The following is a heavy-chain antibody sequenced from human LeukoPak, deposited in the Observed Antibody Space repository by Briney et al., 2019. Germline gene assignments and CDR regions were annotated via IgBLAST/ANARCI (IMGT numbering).Heavy chain of an antibody. J-gene: IGHJ4*02. CDR1: GFTFSSYG. CDR2: ISYDGSNK. V-gene: IGHV3-30*18. CDR3: AKERGYGSGSYYDY. Sequence: GGSLRLSCAASGFTFSSYGMHWVRQAPGKGLEWVAVISYDGSNKYYADPVKGRFTISRDNSKNTLYLQMNSLRAEDTAVYYCAKERGYGSGSYYDYWGQGTLVTVSS. D-gene: IGHD3-10*01.